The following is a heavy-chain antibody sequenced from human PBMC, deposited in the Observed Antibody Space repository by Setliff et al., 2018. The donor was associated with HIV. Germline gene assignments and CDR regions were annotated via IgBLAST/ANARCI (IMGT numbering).Heavy chain of an antibody. CDR3: ARDPPGYGDSNDF. Sequence: SETLSLTCTVSGGSISSRSYYWGWIRQPPGKGLEWIGYIYYSGNTNYNPSLKSRVTLSIDTSKNQFSLNLHSVTAADTAVYYCARDPPGYGDSNDFWGQGTLVTVSS. J-gene: IGHJ4*02. D-gene: IGHD4-17*01. V-gene: IGHV4-61*01. CDR1: GGSISSRSYY. CDR2: IYYSGNT.